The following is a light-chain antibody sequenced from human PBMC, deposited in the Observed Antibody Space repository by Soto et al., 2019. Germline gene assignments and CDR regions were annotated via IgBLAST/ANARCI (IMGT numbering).Light chain of an antibody. CDR3: GTWDNSLSAFV. V-gene: IGLV1-51*02. CDR2: ETN. J-gene: IGLJ1*01. Sequence: QSVLTQPPSVSAARGQKVTISCSGSSSNIGNKYVSWYKVLPGTAPKLLIYETNKRPSGIPDRFSGSKSGTSATLGITGLQTGDEADYYCGTWDNSLSAFVFGTGTKVTVL. CDR1: SSNIGNKY.